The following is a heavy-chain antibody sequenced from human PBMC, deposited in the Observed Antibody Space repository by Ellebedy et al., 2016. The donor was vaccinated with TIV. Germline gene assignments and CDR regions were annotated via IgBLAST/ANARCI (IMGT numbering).Heavy chain of an antibody. Sequence: AAPVKVSCKASGYTFTGYYVHWVRQAPGQGLEWMGWINPNSGGTNSAQKFQGWVTMTRDTSISTAYMELNRLRSDDTAVYFCARGQEDMITFGGVIVNLDYYYGMDVWGQGTTVTVSS. V-gene: IGHV1-2*04. CDR3: ARGQEDMITFGGVIVNLDYYYGMDV. CDR1: GYTFTGYY. CDR2: INPNSGGT. J-gene: IGHJ6*02. D-gene: IGHD3-16*02.